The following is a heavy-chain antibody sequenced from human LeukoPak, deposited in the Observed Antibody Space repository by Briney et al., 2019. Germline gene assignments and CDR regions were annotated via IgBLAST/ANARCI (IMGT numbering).Heavy chain of an antibody. CDR2: ISISGGNT. J-gene: IGHJ4*02. Sequence: PGGCLRLSCAASGFTFSSDAMTWARHAPGKGLEWVSTISISGGNTYYADSVTGRFTISRDNSKNTLYLQMNSLRAEYTAVYYCAKLDSGGSYCDSWGQGTLVTVSS. CDR1: GFTFSSDA. D-gene: IGHD4-23*01. V-gene: IGHV3-23*01. CDR3: AKLDSGGSYCDS.